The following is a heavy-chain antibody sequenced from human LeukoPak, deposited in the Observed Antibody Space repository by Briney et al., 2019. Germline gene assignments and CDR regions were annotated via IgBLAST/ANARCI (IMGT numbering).Heavy chain of an antibody. V-gene: IGHV3-21*04. CDR2: ISSSSTYI. CDR1: GFTFNTYT. J-gene: IGHJ4*02. Sequence: GGSLRLSCAASGFTFNTYTIGWVRQAPGKRLEWVASISSSSTYIYYADSVKGRFTISRDNYKNTVYLQMNSLRAEDTAVYFCAKVGLGYGGYDSGGYAYGNWGQGTLVTVSS. D-gene: IGHD5-12*01. CDR3: AKVGLGYGGYDSGGYAYGN.